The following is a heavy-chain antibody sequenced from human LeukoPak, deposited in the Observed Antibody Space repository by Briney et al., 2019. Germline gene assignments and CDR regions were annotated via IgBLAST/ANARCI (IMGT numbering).Heavy chain of an antibody. V-gene: IGHV3-20*04. J-gene: IGHJ3*02. Sequence: GGSLRLSCAASGFTFDDYGMSGVRQAPGKGLEWVSGINWNGGSTGYADSVKGRFTISRDNAKNSLYLQMNSLRAEDTALYYCARDRTAMVKGDAFDIWGQGTMVTVSS. D-gene: IGHD5-18*01. CDR1: GFTFDDYG. CDR3: ARDRTAMVKGDAFDI. CDR2: INWNGGST.